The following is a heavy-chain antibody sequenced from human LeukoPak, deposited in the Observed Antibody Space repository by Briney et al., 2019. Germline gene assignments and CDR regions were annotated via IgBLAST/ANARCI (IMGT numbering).Heavy chain of an antibody. V-gene: IGHV1-2*06. CDR2: INPDSGVT. CDR3: ARELTHYYESGSSSMREYMDV. Sequence: ASVKVSCKASGYRFTAYKMHWVRQAPGQGLEWMGRINPDSGVTNYAQKFEARVTMTRDTSSNTVHMELSRLTSDDTAVYHCARELTHYYESGSSSMREYMDVWGKGTTVTVSS. D-gene: IGHD3-22*01. J-gene: IGHJ6*03. CDR1: GYRFTAYK.